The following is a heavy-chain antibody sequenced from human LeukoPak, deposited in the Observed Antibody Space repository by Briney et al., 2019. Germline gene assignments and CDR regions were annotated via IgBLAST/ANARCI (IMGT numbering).Heavy chain of an antibody. V-gene: IGHV4-30-4*07. Sequence: PSETLSLTCAVSGGSISSGGYSWSWIRQPPGKGLEWIGYIYYSGSTYYNPSLKSRVTISVDTSKNQFSLKLSSVTAADTAVYYCARVRMVYATLYYYYYMDVWGKGTTVTVSS. CDR1: GGSISSGGYS. CDR3: ARVRMVYATLYYYYYMDV. J-gene: IGHJ6*03. CDR2: IYYSGST. D-gene: IGHD2-8*01.